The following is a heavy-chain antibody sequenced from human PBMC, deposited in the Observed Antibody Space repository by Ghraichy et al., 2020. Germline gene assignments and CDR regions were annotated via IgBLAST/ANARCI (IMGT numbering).Heavy chain of an antibody. D-gene: IGHD3-3*01. J-gene: IGHJ4*02. CDR1: GTFINSDAYY. CDR3: ARHAGLRFLEWPEASDFDH. Sequence: ESLNISCGVSGTFINSDAYYWAWLRQPPGEGPEWIGSVYYTGSTYNSPSLRGRVSLSVDTLKNQFSLTLSSVTAADTDVYYCARHAGLRFLEWPEASDFDHWGPGSLVTVSS. V-gene: IGHV4-39*01. CDR2: VYYTGST.